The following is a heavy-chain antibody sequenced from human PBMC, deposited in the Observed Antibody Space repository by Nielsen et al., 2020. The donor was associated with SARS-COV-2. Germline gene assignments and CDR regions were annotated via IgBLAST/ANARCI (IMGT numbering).Heavy chain of an antibody. J-gene: IGHJ4*02. V-gene: IGHV3-20*01. CDR1: GFTFDDYG. Sequence: GESLKISCAASGFTFDDYGMSWVRQAPGKGLEWVSGSNWNGGSTGYADSVKGRFTISRDNAKNSLYLQMNSLRAEDTALYHCARVYYDSSGDLNYFDYWGQGTLVTVSS. CDR3: ARVYYDSSGDLNYFDY. D-gene: IGHD3-22*01. CDR2: SNWNGGST.